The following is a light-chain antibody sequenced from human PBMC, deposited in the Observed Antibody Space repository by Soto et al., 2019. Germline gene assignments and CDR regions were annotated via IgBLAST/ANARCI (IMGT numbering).Light chain of an antibody. CDR2: SAS. CDR3: QSNYIVPWA. Sequence: DIQMTQSTSSLSASVGDRVTITCQASQDISNYLNWHQHKPGEAPKLLIYSASTLQLGVASRFSGSGSWTDFTLTIDSLQADDLASYYCQSNYIVPWAFGQGTKVDIK. CDR1: QDISNY. J-gene: IGKJ1*01. V-gene: IGKV1-39*01.